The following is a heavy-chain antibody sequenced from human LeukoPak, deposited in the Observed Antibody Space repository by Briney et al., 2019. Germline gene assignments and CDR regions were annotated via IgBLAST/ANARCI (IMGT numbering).Heavy chain of an antibody. Sequence: GTCLRLSCAASGFTFSTYGMHWVRQAPGKGLEWVAVISYAGSNKYYADSVKGRFSIARDNVKNTLYLQMNSLRAEDTAVYYCARASAVTTRYYYRMDAWGQGNTVTVSS. CDR1: GFTFSTYG. J-gene: IGHJ6*02. D-gene: IGHD4-17*01. V-gene: IGHV3-30*03. CDR2: ISYAGSNK. CDR3: ARASAVTTRYYYRMDA.